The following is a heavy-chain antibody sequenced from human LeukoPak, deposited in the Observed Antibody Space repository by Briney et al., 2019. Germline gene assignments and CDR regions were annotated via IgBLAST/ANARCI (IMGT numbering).Heavy chain of an antibody. CDR3: ARVGYGDYGR. V-gene: IGHV4-39*07. CDR1: GGSISSNSYY. J-gene: IGHJ4*02. D-gene: IGHD4-17*01. Sequence: SETLSLTCAVSGGSISSNSYYWGCIRQPPGKGLEWIGSIYYSGRTSYNPSLKSRVTMSIDTSKNQFSLKLSSVTAADTAVYYCARVGYGDYGRWGQGTLVTVSS. CDR2: IYYSGRT.